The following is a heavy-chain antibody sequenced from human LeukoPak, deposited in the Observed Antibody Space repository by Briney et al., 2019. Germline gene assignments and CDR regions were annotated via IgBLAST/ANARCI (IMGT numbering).Heavy chain of an antibody. Sequence: GGSLRLSCAASGFTVSSNYMSWVRQAPVKGLEWVSAISGSGGSTYYADSVKGRFTISRDNSKNTLYLQMNSLRAEDTAVYYCAKAPHYDSAFDYWGQGTLVTVSS. CDR3: AKAPHYDSAFDY. D-gene: IGHD3-22*01. CDR1: GFTVSSNY. J-gene: IGHJ4*02. CDR2: ISGSGGST. V-gene: IGHV3-23*01.